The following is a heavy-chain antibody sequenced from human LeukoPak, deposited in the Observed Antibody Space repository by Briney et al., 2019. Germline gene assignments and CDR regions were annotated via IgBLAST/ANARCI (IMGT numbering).Heavy chain of an antibody. Sequence: GGSLRLSCAASGFTFSSYSMNWVRQAPGKGLEWVSSISSSSSYIYYADSVKGRFTISRDNAKNSLYLQMNSLRAEDTAVYYCARDPSSGWPYYYYYYMDVWGKGTTVTVSS. CDR2: ISSSSSYI. CDR1: GFTFSSYS. D-gene: IGHD6-19*01. J-gene: IGHJ6*03. CDR3: ARDPSSGWPYYYYYYMDV. V-gene: IGHV3-21*01.